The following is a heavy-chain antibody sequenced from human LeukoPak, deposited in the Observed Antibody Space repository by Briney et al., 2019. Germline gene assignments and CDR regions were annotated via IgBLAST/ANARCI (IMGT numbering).Heavy chain of an antibody. CDR2: IIPILGIA. Sequence: SVKVSFKASVGTFSNYTISWVRQPPGQGREWMGRIIPILGIANYAQKFQERVTITAHKSTSTAYMEMSSLRSEETAVYYCAASPVGPLEGLNWFDPWGQGTLVTVSS. CDR3: AASPVGPLEGLNWFDP. D-gene: IGHD3-3*01. J-gene: IGHJ5*02. CDR1: VGTFSNYT. V-gene: IGHV1-69*02.